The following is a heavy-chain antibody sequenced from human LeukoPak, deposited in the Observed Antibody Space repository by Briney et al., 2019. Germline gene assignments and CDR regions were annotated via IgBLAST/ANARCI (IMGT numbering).Heavy chain of an antibody. V-gene: IGHV4-39*07. D-gene: IGHD3-22*01. Sequence: WVRQPPGKGLEWIGSIYYSGSTYYNPSLKSRVTISVDTSKNQFSLKLSSVTAADTAIYYCASDYFDRTGYYGFIYWGQGSLVTISS. J-gene: IGHJ4*02. CDR2: IYYSGST. CDR3: ASDYFDRTGYYGFIY.